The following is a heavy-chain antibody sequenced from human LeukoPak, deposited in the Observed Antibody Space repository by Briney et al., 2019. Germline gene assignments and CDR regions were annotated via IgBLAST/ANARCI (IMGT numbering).Heavy chain of an antibody. CDR3: AKDFGRNLGGPGY. Sequence: LPGGSLRLSCAASGFTFSTYTMTWVRQAPGGGLEWVSGISDNGGRTYYADSVKGRFAISRDDSKSTLYLQMNSLRGEDTAVYYCAKDFGRNLGGPGYWGRGTLVIVSS. D-gene: IGHD3-10*01. J-gene: IGHJ4*02. CDR2: ISDNGGRT. CDR1: GFTFSTYT. V-gene: IGHV3-23*01.